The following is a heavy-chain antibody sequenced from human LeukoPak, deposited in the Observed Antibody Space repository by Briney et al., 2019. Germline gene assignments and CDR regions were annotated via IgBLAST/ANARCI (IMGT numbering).Heavy chain of an antibody. CDR2: ISGSGSGT. D-gene: IGHD3-22*01. CDR1: GFTFSSYW. V-gene: IGHV3-23*01. J-gene: IGHJ3*02. Sequence: SGGSLRLSCAASGFTFSSYWMHWVRQAPGKGLEWVSGISGSGSGTYYADSVKGRFTISRDNSKNTLYLQMNSLRAEDTAVYYCAKDLGDYYDSSAPPEDAFDIWGQGTMVTVSS. CDR3: AKDLGDYYDSSAPPEDAFDI.